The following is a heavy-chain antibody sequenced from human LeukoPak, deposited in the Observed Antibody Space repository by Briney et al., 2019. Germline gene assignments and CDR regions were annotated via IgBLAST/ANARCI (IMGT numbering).Heavy chain of an antibody. J-gene: IGHJ3*02. D-gene: IGHD3-22*01. CDR2: INPNSGGT. Sequence: ASVKVSCKASGYTFTGYYMHWVRQAPGQGLEWMGWINPNSGGTNYAQKFQGRVTMTRDTSISTAYMELSRLRSDDTAVYYRAREYYDSSGSHAFDIWGQGTMVTVSS. V-gene: IGHV1-2*02. CDR1: GYTFTGYY. CDR3: AREYYDSSGSHAFDI.